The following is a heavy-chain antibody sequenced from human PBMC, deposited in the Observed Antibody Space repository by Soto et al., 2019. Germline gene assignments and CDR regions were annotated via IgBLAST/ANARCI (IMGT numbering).Heavy chain of an antibody. Sequence: QVQLVQSGAGVKKPGSSVKVSCKASGGTFSRYTITWVRQASGQGLEWMGRIIPMFGTVSYAQKFQGRVTITADESTSTAYMELTSLRSEDTAVYYCARVKVGEFVPSAPSLYGMDVWGQGTTVTVSS. D-gene: IGHD3-16*01. CDR2: IIPMFGTV. V-gene: IGHV1-69*18. CDR1: GGTFSRYT. CDR3: ARVKVGEFVPSAPSLYGMDV. J-gene: IGHJ6*02.